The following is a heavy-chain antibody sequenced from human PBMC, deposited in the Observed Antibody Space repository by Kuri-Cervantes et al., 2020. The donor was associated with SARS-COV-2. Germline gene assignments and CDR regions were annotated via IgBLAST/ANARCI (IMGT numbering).Heavy chain of an antibody. Sequence: GSLRLSCAASGFIFSDYYMTWIRQPPGKGLEWVSYISSSGSAINYTDSVKGRFTISRDNAKNSLYLQMSSLRAEDTAVYYCARDLRLGKSLDYWGQGALVTVSS. J-gene: IGHJ4*02. CDR1: GFIFSDYY. CDR3: ARDLRLGKSLDY. CDR2: ISSSGSAI. V-gene: IGHV3-11*04. D-gene: IGHD7-27*01.